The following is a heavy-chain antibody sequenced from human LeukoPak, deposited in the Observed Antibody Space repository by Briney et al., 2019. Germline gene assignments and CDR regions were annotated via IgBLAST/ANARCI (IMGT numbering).Heavy chain of an antibody. D-gene: IGHD1-26*01. CDR3: ARHSPVGIYYFDY. V-gene: IGHV4-39*01. Sequence: SETLSLTCTVSGVSISSSNSYWGWIRQPPGKGLEWIGSIYYSGNTYYNASLKSQVSISIDTSKNQFSLRLTSVTAADTAVYYCARHSPVGIYYFDYWGQGTLVTVSS. CDR2: IYYSGNT. J-gene: IGHJ4*02. CDR1: GVSISSSNSY.